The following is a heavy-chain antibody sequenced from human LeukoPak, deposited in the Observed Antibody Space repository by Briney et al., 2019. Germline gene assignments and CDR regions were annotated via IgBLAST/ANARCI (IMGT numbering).Heavy chain of an antibody. J-gene: IGHJ4*02. CDR2: ISSGSSTI. CDR1: GFTFSSYK. CDR3: ARDALFYKGGFDY. Sequence: GGSLRLSCTASGFTFSSYKMNWVRQAPGRGLEWVSYISSGSSTIYYADPVKGRFTISRDNTKNSLYLEMNSLRAEDLGVYHCARDALFYKGGFDYWGQGTLVTVSS. V-gene: IGHV3-48*03. D-gene: IGHD2-8*01.